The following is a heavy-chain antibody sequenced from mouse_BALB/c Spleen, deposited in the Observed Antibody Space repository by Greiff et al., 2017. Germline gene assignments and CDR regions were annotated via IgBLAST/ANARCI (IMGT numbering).Heavy chain of an antibody. Sequence: DVKLVESGGGLVQPGGSLKLSCAASGFTFSSYTMSWVRQTPEKRLEWVAYISNGGGSTYYPDTVKGRFTISRDNAKNTLYLQMSSLKSEDTAMYYCARLTYGNLDYWGQGTTLTVSS. D-gene: IGHD2-1*01. J-gene: IGHJ2*01. V-gene: IGHV5-12-2*01. CDR2: ISNGGGST. CDR3: ARLTYGNLDY. CDR1: GFTFSSYT.